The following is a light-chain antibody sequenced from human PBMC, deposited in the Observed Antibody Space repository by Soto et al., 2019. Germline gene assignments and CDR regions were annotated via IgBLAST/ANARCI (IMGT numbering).Light chain of an antibody. CDR1: QNIYSN. CDR2: RAY. V-gene: IGKV3-15*01. CDR3: KQRSNWPPT. Sequence: IVMTQSPATLSVSPGERATLSCRASQNIYSNVAWYQQRPGQAHRLXIYRAYTRATGIQARFSGSGSGTDFTLTISSLEPEDFAVYYCKQRSNWPPTFGQGTRLEIK. J-gene: IGKJ5*01.